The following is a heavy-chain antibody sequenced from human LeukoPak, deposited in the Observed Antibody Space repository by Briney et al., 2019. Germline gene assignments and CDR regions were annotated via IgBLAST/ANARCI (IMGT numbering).Heavy chain of an antibody. J-gene: IGHJ4*02. CDR1: GFTFSSYW. Sequence: GGSLRLSCAASGFTFSSYWMHWVRQAPGKGLEWVSSISSSSTYIYYADSVKGRFTISRDNAKNSLYLQMNSLGAEDTAVYYCVNYCSGGSCYSAGDYWGQGTLVTVSS. CDR3: VNYCSGGSCYSAGDY. D-gene: IGHD2-15*01. CDR2: ISSSSTYI. V-gene: IGHV3-21*01.